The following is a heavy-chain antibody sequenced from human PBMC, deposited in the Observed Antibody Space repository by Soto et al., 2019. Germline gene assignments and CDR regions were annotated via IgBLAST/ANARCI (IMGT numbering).Heavy chain of an antibody. CDR1: GFTFSSYG. Sequence: QVQLVESGGGVVQPGRSLRLSCAASGFTFSSYGMHWVRQAPGKGLEWVAVISYDGSNKYYADSVKGRFTISRDNSKNTLYLQMNSLRAEDTAVYYCAKGAYYYHSSGYYPFDYWGQGTLVTVSS. J-gene: IGHJ4*02. V-gene: IGHV3-30*18. CDR3: AKGAYYYHSSGYYPFDY. D-gene: IGHD3-22*01. CDR2: ISYDGSNK.